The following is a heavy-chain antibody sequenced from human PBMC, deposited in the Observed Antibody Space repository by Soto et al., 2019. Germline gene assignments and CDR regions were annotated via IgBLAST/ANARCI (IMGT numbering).Heavy chain of an antibody. D-gene: IGHD3-10*01. J-gene: IGHJ4*02. V-gene: IGHV4-34*01. CDR3: AGEQLWFGESPFDY. CDR2: INHSGST. CDR1: GGSFSGYY. Sequence: QVQLQQWGAGLLKPSETLSLTCAVYGGSFSGYYWSWIRQPPGKGLEWIGEINHSGSTNYNPSLKSRVTISVDPSKNQFSLKLSSVTAADTAVYYCAGEQLWFGESPFDYWGQGTLVTVSS.